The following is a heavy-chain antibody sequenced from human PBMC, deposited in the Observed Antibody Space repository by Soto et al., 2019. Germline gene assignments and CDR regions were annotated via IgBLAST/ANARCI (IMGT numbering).Heavy chain of an antibody. CDR1: GGSIRSYY. CDR3: ARISSRPPYDAFDI. V-gene: IGHV4-59*01. J-gene: IGHJ3*02. Sequence: PSETLSLTCSVSGGSIRSYYWSWIRQSPEKGLEWIGYFYHSGNSNYNPSLKSRVTIWVDTSKNQLSMSLRSVPAADKAVYFCARISSRPPYDAFDIWGQGTMVTVSS. CDR2: FYHSGNS. D-gene: IGHD6-6*01.